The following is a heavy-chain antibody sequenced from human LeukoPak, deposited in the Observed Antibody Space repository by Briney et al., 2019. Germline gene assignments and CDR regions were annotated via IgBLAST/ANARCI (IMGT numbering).Heavy chain of an antibody. J-gene: IGHJ4*02. V-gene: IGHV3-23*01. CDR1: GFTFSSYA. Sequence: GGSLRLSCAASGFTFSSYAMSWVRQAPEKGLEWVSAISGSGGSTYYADSVKGRFTISRDNPKNTLYLQMNSLRAEDTAVYYCAKDIVVVPVHSTFDYWGQGTLVTVSS. CDR2: ISGSGGST. CDR3: AKDIVVVPVHSTFDY. D-gene: IGHD2-2*01.